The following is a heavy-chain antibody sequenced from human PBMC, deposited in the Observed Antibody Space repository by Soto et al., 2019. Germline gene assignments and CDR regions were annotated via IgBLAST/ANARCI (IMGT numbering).Heavy chain of an antibody. CDR2: IYYSGST. CDR3: ARGRRRIEIIPDWFDP. Sequence: SETLSLTCAVYGGSFSGYYWSWIRQPPGKGLEWIGSIYYSGSTYYNPSLKSRVTISVDTSKNQFSLKLSSVTAADTAVYYCARGRRRIEIIPDWFDPWGQGTLVTVSS. J-gene: IGHJ5*02. D-gene: IGHD2-15*01. CDR1: GGSFSGYY. V-gene: IGHV4-34*01.